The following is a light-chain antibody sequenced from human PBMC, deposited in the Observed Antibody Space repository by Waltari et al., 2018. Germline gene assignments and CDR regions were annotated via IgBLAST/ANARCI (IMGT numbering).Light chain of an antibody. CDR3: QQYDNWPPIT. J-gene: IGKJ4*01. CDR2: GAS. V-gene: IGKV3-15*01. CDR1: QGINTN. Sequence: DIVMTQSPATLSVSPGERATLFCRASQGINTNLAWYQHQPGQGPRLLIFGASARATGIPARFSGSGSETEFTLTISSVESEDLAVYYCQQYDNWPPITFGGGTKVEIK.